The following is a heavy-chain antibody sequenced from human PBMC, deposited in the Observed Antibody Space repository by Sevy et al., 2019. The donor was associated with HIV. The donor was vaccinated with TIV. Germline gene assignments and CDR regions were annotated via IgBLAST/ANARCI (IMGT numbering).Heavy chain of an antibody. J-gene: IGHJ4*02. Sequence: GGSLRLSCVASGFTFGDYTMHWVRQAPGKGLEWVSGISWNGGTIAYADSVKGRFTVSRDDAKNSLSLQMNSLREADTAIYYCARGTTWSGIEDYWGPGTQVTVSS. V-gene: IGHV3-9*01. CDR2: ISWNGGTI. CDR3: ARGTTWSGIEDY. D-gene: IGHD1-26*01. CDR1: GFTFGDYT.